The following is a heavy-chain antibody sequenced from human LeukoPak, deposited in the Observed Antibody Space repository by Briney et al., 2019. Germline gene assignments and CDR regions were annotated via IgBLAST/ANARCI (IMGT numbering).Heavy chain of an antibody. J-gene: IGHJ3*02. CDR1: GYTFTSYG. V-gene: IGHV1-18*01. Sequence: ASVKVSCKASGYTFTSYGIGWVRQAPGQGLEWMGWISAYNGNTNYAQKLQGRVTMTTDTSTSTAYMELRSLRSDDTAVYYCARIDNFYDSSGYYYGSDAFDIWGQGTMVTVSS. D-gene: IGHD3-22*01. CDR3: ARIDNFYDSSGYYYGSDAFDI. CDR2: ISAYNGNT.